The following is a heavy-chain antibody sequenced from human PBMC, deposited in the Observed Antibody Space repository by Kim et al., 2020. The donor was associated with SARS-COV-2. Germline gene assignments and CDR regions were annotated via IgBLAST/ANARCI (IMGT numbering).Heavy chain of an antibody. J-gene: IGHJ3*02. CDR3: ARELWFGESSGGDAFDI. Sequence: GGSLRLSCAASGFTFSSYGMHWVRQAPGKGLEWVAVIWYDGSNKYYADSVKGRFTISRDNSKKTLYLQMNSLRAEDTAVYYCARELWFGESSGGDAFDIWGQGTMVTVSS. D-gene: IGHD3-10*01. CDR2: IWYDGSNK. V-gene: IGHV3-33*01. CDR1: GFTFSSYG.